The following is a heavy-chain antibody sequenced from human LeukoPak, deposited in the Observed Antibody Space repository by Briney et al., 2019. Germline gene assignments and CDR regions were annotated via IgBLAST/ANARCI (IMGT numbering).Heavy chain of an antibody. Sequence: PSETLSLTCTVSGGSISSYYWSWIRQPPGKGLGWIGYIYYSGSTNYNPSLKSRVTISVDTSKNQFSLKLSSVTAADTAVYYCARNAAVAGMIFDYWGQGTLVTVSS. J-gene: IGHJ4*02. D-gene: IGHD6-19*01. CDR1: GGSISSYY. CDR3: ARNAAVAGMIFDY. V-gene: IGHV4-59*01. CDR2: IYYSGST.